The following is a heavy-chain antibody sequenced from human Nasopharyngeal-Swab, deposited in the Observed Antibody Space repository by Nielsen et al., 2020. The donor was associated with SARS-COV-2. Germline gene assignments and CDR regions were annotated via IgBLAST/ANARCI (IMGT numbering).Heavy chain of an antibody. D-gene: IGHD4-17*01. CDR3: ARVPSDYGDPAGFDY. CDR1: GGSISSSSYY. J-gene: IGHJ4*02. Sequence: SETLSLTCTVSGGSISSSSYYWGWIRQPPGKGLEWIGYIYYSGSTYYNPSLKSRVSMSVDTSKNHFSLKVSSVTAADTAVYYCARVPSDYGDPAGFDYWGQGILVTVSS. V-gene: IGHV4-39*02. CDR2: IYYSGST.